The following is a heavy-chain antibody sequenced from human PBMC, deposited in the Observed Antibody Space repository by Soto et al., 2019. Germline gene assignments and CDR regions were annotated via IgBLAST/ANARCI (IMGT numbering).Heavy chain of an antibody. CDR3: ARARYYDWCFDL. CDR2: IFHSGSS. V-gene: IGHV4-30-2*06. Sequence: SETLSLTCTVSGGSINIAGHSWGCLRQSPGKGLEWIGYIFHSGSSYYNPSLQSRVTISVDRSKTQFYLTLTSVTAADTAVYFCARARYYDWCFDLWGLGTTVTVSS. D-gene: IGHD3-9*01. J-gene: IGHJ4*02. CDR1: GGSINIAGHS.